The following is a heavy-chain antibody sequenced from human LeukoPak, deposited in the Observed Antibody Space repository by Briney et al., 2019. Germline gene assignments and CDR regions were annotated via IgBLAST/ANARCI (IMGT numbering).Heavy chain of an antibody. D-gene: IGHD5-24*01. CDR3: ARARRDGYNVDY. J-gene: IGHJ4*02. CDR2: ISFHGTDS. CDR1: GFTFISYA. V-gene: IGHV3-30*04. Sequence: PGTSLRLSCAASGFTFISYAIHWVRQAPGKGLEWVAVISFHGTDSFYADSVKGRFTISRDNAKNSLYLQMNSLRAEDTAVYYCARARRDGYNVDYWGQGTLVTVSS.